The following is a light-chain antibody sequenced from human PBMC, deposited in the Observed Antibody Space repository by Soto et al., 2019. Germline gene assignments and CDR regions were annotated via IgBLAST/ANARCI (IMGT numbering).Light chain of an antibody. J-gene: IGKJ4*01. V-gene: IGKV1-27*01. CDR1: QDISNY. Sequence: DIQMPQSPSSLSASVGNRVIITCRASQDISNYLAWSQQKPGKVPKLLIYGASTLQSGDPSRFSGSGSGTDFTLTISSVQPEDVATYYCQKQNSAPLFRGGPKVQIK. CDR2: GAS. CDR3: QKQNSAPL.